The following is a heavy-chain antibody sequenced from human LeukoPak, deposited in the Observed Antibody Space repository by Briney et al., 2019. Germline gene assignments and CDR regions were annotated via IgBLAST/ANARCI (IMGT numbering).Heavy chain of an antibody. CDR3: ARVVGATQLDY. Sequence: SETLSLTCTVSGYSISSNYYWAWIRQPPGKGLEWIGNMFHSGTTAYNPSLKSRVTISKDTSKNRFSLNLRFVTAADTAVYFCARVVGATQLDYWGQGILVTVSS. D-gene: IGHD1-26*01. V-gene: IGHV4-38-2*02. CDR1: GYSISSNYY. CDR2: MFHSGTT. J-gene: IGHJ4*02.